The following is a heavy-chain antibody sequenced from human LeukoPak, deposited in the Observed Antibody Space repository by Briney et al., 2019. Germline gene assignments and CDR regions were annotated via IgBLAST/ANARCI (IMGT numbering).Heavy chain of an antibody. CDR2: ISAYNGNT. J-gene: IGHJ4*02. Sequence: ASVKDSCTASGYTFTIYGISWVRQAPGQGLEWMGWISAYNGNTNYAQKLQGRVTMTTDTSTSTAYMELRSLRSDDTAVYYCAAIVATAFDYWGQGTLVTVSS. V-gene: IGHV1-18*01. CDR1: GYTFTIYG. D-gene: IGHD5-12*01. CDR3: AAIVATAFDY.